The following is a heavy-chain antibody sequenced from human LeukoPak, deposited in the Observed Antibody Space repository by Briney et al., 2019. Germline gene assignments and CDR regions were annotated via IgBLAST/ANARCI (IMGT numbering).Heavy chain of an antibody. CDR1: GFIFSNYA. V-gene: IGHV3-7*01. Sequence: GGSLRLSCAASGFIFSNYAMQWVRQAPGMGLEWVASINQDESAKQYVDSVKGRFTFFRENAKNSLFMQMNSLRAEDAAFYYCAKLLRDVTIYDFWGHGTLVTVSS. CDR2: INQDESAK. CDR3: AKLLRDVTIYDF. D-gene: IGHD5-24*01. J-gene: IGHJ4*01.